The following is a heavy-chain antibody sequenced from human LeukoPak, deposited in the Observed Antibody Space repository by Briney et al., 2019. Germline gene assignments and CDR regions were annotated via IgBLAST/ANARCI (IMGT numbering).Heavy chain of an antibody. V-gene: IGHV5-51*01. Sequence: GESLKISCKGSGYSFTHYWIGWVRQMPGKGLEWMVIIYPGDSDTRYSPSFQGQVTISADKSISTAYLQWSSLKASDTAMYYCARQAVGASRGGTFDYWGQGTLVTVSS. D-gene: IGHD1-26*01. CDR2: IYPGDSDT. J-gene: IGHJ4*02. CDR3: ARQAVGASRGGTFDY. CDR1: GYSFTHYW.